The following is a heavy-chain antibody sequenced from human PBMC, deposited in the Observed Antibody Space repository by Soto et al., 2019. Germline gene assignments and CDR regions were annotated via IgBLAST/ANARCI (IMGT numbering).Heavy chain of an antibody. J-gene: IGHJ6*02. CDR1: GDSVSSNSAA. CDR3: ARGVEYSSGPDYYYYYGMDV. D-gene: IGHD6-19*01. CDR2: TYYRSKWYN. Sequence: SQTLSLTCAISGDSVSSNSAAWNWIRQSPSRGLEWLGRTYYRSKWYNDYAVSVKSRITINPDTSKNQFSLQRNSVTPEDTAVYYCARGVEYSSGPDYYYYYGMDVWGQGTTVTVSS. V-gene: IGHV6-1*01.